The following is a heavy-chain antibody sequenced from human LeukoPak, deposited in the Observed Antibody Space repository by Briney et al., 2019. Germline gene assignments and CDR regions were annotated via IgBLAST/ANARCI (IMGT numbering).Heavy chain of an antibody. CDR3: ARAQYASGSDY. CDR1: GGSFSGYY. Sequence: PSETLSLTCAVYGGSFSGYYWSWIRQPPGKGLEWIGEINHSGSTNYNPSLKSRVTISVDTSKNQFSLKLSSVTAADTAVYYCARAQYASGSDYWGQGTLVTVSS. D-gene: IGHD3-10*01. V-gene: IGHV4-34*01. J-gene: IGHJ4*02. CDR2: INHSGST.